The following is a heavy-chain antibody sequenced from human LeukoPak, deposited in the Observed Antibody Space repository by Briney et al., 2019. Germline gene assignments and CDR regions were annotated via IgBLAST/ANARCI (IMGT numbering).Heavy chain of an antibody. J-gene: IGHJ3*02. CDR1: GFTFSSYS. D-gene: IGHD3-16*01. V-gene: IGHV3-21*01. CDR3: ARDLLSWADAFDI. Sequence: RGSLRLSCAASGFTFSSYSMNWVRPAPGKGLEWVSSISSSSSYIYYADSVKGRFTISRDNAKNSLYLQMNSLRAEDTAVYYCARDLLSWADAFDIWGQGTMVTVSS. CDR2: ISSSSSYI.